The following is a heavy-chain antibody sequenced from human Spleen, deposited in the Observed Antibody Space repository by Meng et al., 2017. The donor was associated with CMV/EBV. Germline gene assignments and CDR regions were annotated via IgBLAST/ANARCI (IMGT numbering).Heavy chain of an antibody. J-gene: IGHJ4*02. Sequence: ASVKVSCKASGYTFSSYDIHWVRQAAGQGPEWMGWMNPNSGITGYAQKFQGRVTMTRNTSISTAYMELSSLRSDDPAVYYCARGRYSGSYALGYWGQGTLVTVSS. CDR3: ARGRYSGSYALGY. D-gene: IGHD1-26*01. V-gene: IGHV1-8*01. CDR2: MNPNSGIT. CDR1: GYTFSSYD.